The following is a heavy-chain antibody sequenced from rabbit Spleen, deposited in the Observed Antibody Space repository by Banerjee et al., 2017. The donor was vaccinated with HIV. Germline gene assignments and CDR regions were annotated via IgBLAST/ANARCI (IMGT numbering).Heavy chain of an antibody. CDR2: LYAGGSGST. Sequence: QSLEESGGDLVKPGASLTLTCTASGFSFSSRYYLCWVRQAPGKGLEWIACLYAGGSGSTYSATWAKGRFTISKTSSTTVTLQMTSLTAADTATYFCARDAGTSFSTYGMDLWGQGTLVTVS. CDR1: GFSFSSRYY. D-gene: IGHD4-2*01. CDR3: ARDAGTSFSTYGMDL. J-gene: IGHJ6*01. V-gene: IGHV1S40*01.